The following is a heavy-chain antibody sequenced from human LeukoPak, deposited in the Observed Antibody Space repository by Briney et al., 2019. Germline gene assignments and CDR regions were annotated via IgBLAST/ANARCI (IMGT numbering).Heavy chain of an antibody. V-gene: IGHV3-20*04. CDR2: INWNGGST. J-gene: IGHJ6*03. CDR3: ARRESTYQNYYYFYYMDV. Sequence: GGSLRLSCAASGFTFDDYGMSWVRQAPGKGLEWVSGINWNGGSTGYADSVKGRFTISRDNAKNPLYLQMNSLRAEDTALYYCARRESTYQNYYYFYYMDVWGKGTTVTVSS. CDR1: GFTFDDYG.